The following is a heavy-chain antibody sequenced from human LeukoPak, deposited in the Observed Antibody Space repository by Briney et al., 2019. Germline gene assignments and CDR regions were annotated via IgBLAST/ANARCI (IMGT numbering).Heavy chain of an antibody. D-gene: IGHD3-22*01. CDR3: ARGRRTYYYDSSGYLDY. CDR2: INSDGSST. V-gene: IGHV3-74*01. Sequence: GGSLRLSCAASGFTFSSYWMHWVRQAPGEGLVWVSRINSDGSSTSYADSVKGRFTISRDNAKNTLYLQMNSLRAEDTAVYYCARGRRTYYYDSSGYLDYWGQGTLVTVSS. J-gene: IGHJ4*02. CDR1: GFTFSSYW.